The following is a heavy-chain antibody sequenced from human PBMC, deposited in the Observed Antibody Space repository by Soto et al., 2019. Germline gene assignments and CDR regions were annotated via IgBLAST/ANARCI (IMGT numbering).Heavy chain of an antibody. V-gene: IGHV3-66*01. Sequence: EVQLVESGGGLVQPGGSLRVSCAASGFTVSSNYMTWVRQAPGKGLEWVSVIYSGGSTYHADSVKGRFTISRDNSKNTLYLQMNNLRAEDTAVYYCATGGYIYGFDIWGQGTMVTVSS. D-gene: IGHD5-12*01. CDR1: GFTVSSNY. CDR3: ATGGYIYGFDI. CDR2: IYSGGST. J-gene: IGHJ3*02.